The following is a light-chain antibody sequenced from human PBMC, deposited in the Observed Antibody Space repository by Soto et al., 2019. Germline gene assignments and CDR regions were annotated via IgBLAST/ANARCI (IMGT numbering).Light chain of an antibody. CDR3: QQNNSYPLT. Sequence: DIQMTQSPSTLSASVGDRVTITCRASQSISSWLAWYQQKPGKAPKLLIYKASSLESGVPSRFSGSASGTEFTLTISSLQPYDFASYYCQQNNSYPLTFGQGTKLEIK. CDR1: QSISSW. J-gene: IGKJ2*01. V-gene: IGKV1-5*03. CDR2: KAS.